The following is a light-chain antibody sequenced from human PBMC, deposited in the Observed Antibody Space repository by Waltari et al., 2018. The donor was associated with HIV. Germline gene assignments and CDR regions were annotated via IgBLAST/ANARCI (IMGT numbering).Light chain of an antibody. J-gene: IGKJ4*01. CDR2: GAS. CDR1: QSVSRN. Sequence: EIVMTQSPATLSVFPGESATLSCRASQSVSRNLAWYKERPGQPPRPLIYGASTRVPGIPARFSGSGSGTDFTLTIISLQSEDFAVDYCQQYDDWPPFTFGGGTKVEIK. V-gene: IGKV3-15*01. CDR3: QQYDDWPPFT.